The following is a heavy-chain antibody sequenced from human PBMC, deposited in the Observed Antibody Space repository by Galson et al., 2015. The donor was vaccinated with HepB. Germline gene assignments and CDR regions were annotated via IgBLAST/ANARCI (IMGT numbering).Heavy chain of an antibody. Sequence: SLRLSCAASGFTFRDYYMSWIRQAPGKGLEWISYISSKSRYTSYADSVKGRFTISRDNAKNSLYLQMNSLRAGDTAVYYCARGRMVRGLSLRYDAVDIWGQGTMVTVSS. V-gene: IGHV3-11*06. D-gene: IGHD3-10*01. CDR3: ARGRMVRGLSLRYDAVDI. CDR2: ISSKSRYT. CDR1: GFTFRDYY. J-gene: IGHJ3*02.